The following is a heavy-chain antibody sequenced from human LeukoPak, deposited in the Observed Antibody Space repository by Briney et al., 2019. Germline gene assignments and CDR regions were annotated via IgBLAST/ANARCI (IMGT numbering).Heavy chain of an antibody. J-gene: IGHJ4*02. CDR1: GYTFTNYG. CDR2: ISAYNGDT. Sequence: ASVKVSCKASGYTFTNYGISWVRQAPGQGLEWMGWISAYNGDTNYAQKLQGRVTMTTDTSTSTAYMELRSLRSDDTAVYYCARDGRYYYDSLERVFDYWGQGTLVTVSS. V-gene: IGHV1-18*01. CDR3: ARDGRYYYDSLERVFDY. D-gene: IGHD3-22*01.